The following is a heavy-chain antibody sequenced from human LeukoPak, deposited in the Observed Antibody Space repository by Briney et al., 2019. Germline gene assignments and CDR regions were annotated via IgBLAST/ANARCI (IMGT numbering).Heavy chain of an antibody. CDR3: AKPCSTSCPFDY. V-gene: IGHV3-30*07. J-gene: IGHJ4*02. CDR1: GFAFSHYA. D-gene: IGHD2-2*01. Sequence: PGRSLRLSCAASGFAFSHYAVHWVRQAPGQGLEWVAATSFDGSLQYYADSVKGRFTISRDNSKNTVYLQMNSLRAEDTAVYYCAKPCSTSCPFDYWGQGTLVTVSS. CDR2: TSFDGSLQ.